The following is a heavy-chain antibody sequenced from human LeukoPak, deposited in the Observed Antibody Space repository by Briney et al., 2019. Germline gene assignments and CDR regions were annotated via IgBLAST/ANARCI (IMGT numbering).Heavy chain of an antibody. D-gene: IGHD3-3*01. J-gene: IGHJ4*02. V-gene: IGHV4-34*01. CDR3: ARDTYHFWSGYYTFDY. Sequence: PSETLSLTCAVYGGSFSGYYWSWIRQPPGKGLEWIGEINHSGSTNYNPSLKSRVTISVDTSKNQFSLKLSSVTAADTAVYYCARDTYHFWSGYYTFDYWGQGTLVTVSS. CDR1: GGSFSGYY. CDR2: INHSGST.